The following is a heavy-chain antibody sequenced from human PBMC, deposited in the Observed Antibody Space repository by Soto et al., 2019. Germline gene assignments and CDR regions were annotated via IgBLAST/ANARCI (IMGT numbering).Heavy chain of an antibody. Sequence: ESLKISCKGSGYSFTSYWIGLVLQMPGKGLEWMGIIYPGDSDTRYSPSFQGQVTISADKSISTAYLQWSSLKASDTAMYYCARHRGGGYYYDSSGLGAFDIWGQGTMVTVSS. J-gene: IGHJ3*02. V-gene: IGHV5-51*01. CDR3: ARHRGGGYYYDSSGLGAFDI. CDR2: IYPGDSDT. D-gene: IGHD3-22*01. CDR1: GYSFTSYW.